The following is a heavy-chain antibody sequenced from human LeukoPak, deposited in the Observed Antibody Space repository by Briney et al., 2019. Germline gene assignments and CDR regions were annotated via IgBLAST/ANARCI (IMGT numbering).Heavy chain of an antibody. CDR3: ASSYDSSGYYGWFDA. CDR2: IYYSGST. Sequence: SETLSLTCTVSGGSISSSSYYWGWIRQPPGKGLEWIGSIYYSGSTYYNPSLKSRVTISVDTSKNQFSLKLSSVTAADTAVYYCASSYDSSGYYGWFDAWGQGTLVTV. J-gene: IGHJ5*02. V-gene: IGHV4-39*07. CDR1: GGSISSSSYY. D-gene: IGHD3-22*01.